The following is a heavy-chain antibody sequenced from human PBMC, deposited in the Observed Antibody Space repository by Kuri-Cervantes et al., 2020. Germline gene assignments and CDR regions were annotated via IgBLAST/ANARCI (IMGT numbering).Heavy chain of an antibody. Sequence: GGSLRLSCAASEFTFSSYAMNWVRQAPGKGLEWVSSISSSSSYIYYADSVKGRFTISRDNAKNSLYLQMNSLRAEDTAVYYCARDLDRELFDYMDVWGKGTTVTVSS. CDR3: ARDLDRELFDYMDV. V-gene: IGHV3-21*01. CDR2: ISSSSSYI. D-gene: IGHD3-10*01. CDR1: EFTFSSYA. J-gene: IGHJ6*03.